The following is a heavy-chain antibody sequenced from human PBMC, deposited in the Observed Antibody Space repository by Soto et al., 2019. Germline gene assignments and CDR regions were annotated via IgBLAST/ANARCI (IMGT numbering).Heavy chain of an antibody. CDR1: GDSISSNSYY. V-gene: IGHV4-39*01. Sequence: SETLSLTCTVSGDSISSNSYYWGWIRQPPGRGLEWVGSIHYSGYTYYSPSLKSRLTISVDTSKNQFSLRLSSVTAADTAVYYCARRKAVGVEVGPSNSWFDPWGQGTLVTVSS. CDR3: ARRKAVGVEVGPSNSWFDP. D-gene: IGHD2-15*01. CDR2: IHYSGYT. J-gene: IGHJ5*02.